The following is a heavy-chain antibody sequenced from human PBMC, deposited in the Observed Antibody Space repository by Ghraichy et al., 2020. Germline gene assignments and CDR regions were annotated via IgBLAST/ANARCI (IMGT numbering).Heavy chain of an antibody. CDR1: GFTFGHYE. J-gene: IGHJ4*02. CDR3: ARDLSSDYAHFDN. CDR2: LDSSGTIV. D-gene: IGHD2-2*01. V-gene: IGHV3-48*03. Sequence: GGSRRLSCAASGFTFGHYEMNWVRQAPGKGLEWVSYLDSSGTIVYYADSVKGRFTISRDNAKNSLYLQMNNVRADDTAVYYCARDLSSDYAHFDNWGQGTLVTVSS.